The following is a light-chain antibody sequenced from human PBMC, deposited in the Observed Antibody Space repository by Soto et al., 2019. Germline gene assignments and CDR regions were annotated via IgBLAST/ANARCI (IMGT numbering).Light chain of an antibody. Sequence: VLTQPPSVSGAPGQRVTISCTGSSANIGAGYDVHWYRQLPGTAPKLLIYGNSNRPSGVPDRFSGSKSGTSASLAITGLQAEDEADYYCQSYDSSLSGWVFGGGTKLTVL. J-gene: IGLJ3*02. V-gene: IGLV1-40*01. CDR2: GNS. CDR1: SANIGAGYD. CDR3: QSYDSSLSGWV.